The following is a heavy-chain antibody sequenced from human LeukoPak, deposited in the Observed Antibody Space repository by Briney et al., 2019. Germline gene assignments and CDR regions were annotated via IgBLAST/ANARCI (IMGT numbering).Heavy chain of an antibody. CDR3: ARGGYNPQYYYYAMDV. J-gene: IGHJ6*02. Sequence: GGSLRLSCVASEFTFSSYNMNWVRQAPGQGLEWISYITSGSSATYYADSVKSRFTISRDNAKNSLSLQMNSLRDEDTAVYYCARGGYNPQYYYYAMDVWGQGTTVTVSS. CDR2: ITSGSSAT. CDR1: EFTFSSYN. V-gene: IGHV3-48*02. D-gene: IGHD5-18*01.